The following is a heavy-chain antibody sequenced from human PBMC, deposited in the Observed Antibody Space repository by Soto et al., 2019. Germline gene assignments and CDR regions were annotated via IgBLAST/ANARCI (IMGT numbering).Heavy chain of an antibody. CDR1: GGTFSNYG. CDR3: ARGGSDYEGSGYYQGHV. V-gene: IGHV1-69*12. Sequence: QVQLVQSGAEVKKPGSSVKVSCKSSGGTFSNYGFSWVRQAPGQGLECMGVIVPIFGAEHPQKFQGRVTITADESXNXLFMELRGLRSEDTAVYYWARGGSDYEGSGYYQGHVWGQGTTVTVSS. D-gene: IGHD3-22*01. J-gene: IGHJ6*02. CDR2: IVPIFGA.